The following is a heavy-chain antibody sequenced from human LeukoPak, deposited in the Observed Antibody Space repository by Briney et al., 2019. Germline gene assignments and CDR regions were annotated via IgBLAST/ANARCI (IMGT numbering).Heavy chain of an antibody. D-gene: IGHD6-13*01. V-gene: IGHV3-11*05. Sequence: GGSLRLSCAASGFTFRDSYMSWIRQAPGKDLEWLSYISGSSSYTHYADSVRGRFIISRDNAKNSLYLQMNSLRVEDTAVYYCARDTRSLAAPGLDYCGQGTLVTVSS. J-gene: IGHJ4*02. CDR3: ARDTRSLAAPGLDY. CDR1: GFTFRDSY. CDR2: ISGSSSYT.